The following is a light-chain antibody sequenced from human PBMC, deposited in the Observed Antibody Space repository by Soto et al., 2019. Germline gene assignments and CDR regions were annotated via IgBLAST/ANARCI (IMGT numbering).Light chain of an antibody. CDR3: QQYGFPPQT. CDR1: ESIRSHN. V-gene: IGKV3-20*01. CDR2: DVS. Sequence: VLTQYPDTLSLSPGQKVTLSCRASESIRSHNLAWYQQQLGQPPRLLIYDVSKRATGVPDRFSGSGSATDFTLTISRLEPEDFAVYYCQQYGFPPQTFGQGSKVGIK. J-gene: IGKJ1*01.